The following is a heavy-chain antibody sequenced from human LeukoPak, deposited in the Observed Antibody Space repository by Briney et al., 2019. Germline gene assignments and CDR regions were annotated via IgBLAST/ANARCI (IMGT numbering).Heavy chain of an antibody. J-gene: IGHJ4*02. CDR3: AANGYYTIEY. CDR1: GDSMSSIDW. Sequence: PSGTLSLTCAVSGDSMSSIDWWSWVRQPPGKWLEWIGEIHHTGSTNYNPSLKSRVTISVDKSKNQFSLNFNSMSAADSAVYYCAANGYYTIEYWGQGTLVTVSS. CDR2: IHHTGST. V-gene: IGHV4-4*02. D-gene: IGHD1-26*01.